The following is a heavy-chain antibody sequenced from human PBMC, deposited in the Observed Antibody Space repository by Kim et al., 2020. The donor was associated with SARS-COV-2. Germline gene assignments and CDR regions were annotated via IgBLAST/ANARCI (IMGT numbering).Heavy chain of an antibody. V-gene: IGHV4-39*01. J-gene: IGHJ4*02. CDR3: ARRLDNWNVVYFDN. D-gene: IGHD1-1*01. CDR1: GVSVTSSPYY. Sequence: SQTLSLTCTVSGVSVTSSPYYWDWIRPPPGKGLEWIASISFSGSTFYTPSLKSRVTISVDTSKNQFSLNLTSVTAADTAVYFCARRLDNWNVVYFDNWGQ. CDR2: ISFSGST.